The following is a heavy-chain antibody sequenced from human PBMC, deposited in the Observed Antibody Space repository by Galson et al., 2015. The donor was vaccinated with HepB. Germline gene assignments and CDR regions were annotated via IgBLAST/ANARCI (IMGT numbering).Heavy chain of an antibody. CDR1: GFSVTTNAVA. CDR2: IYLPDTT. V-gene: IGHV2-5*01. CDR3: AYSQTTVTSAFDI. J-gene: IGHJ3*02. D-gene: IGHD4-11*01. Sequence: PALVKPTQTLTLTCTCSGFSVTTNAVAVAWIRQPPRRALEWLTTIYLPDTTTFSPSLESRLTFTIDSSKNQVVLTLANVDPVDTATYFCAYSQTTVTSAFDIWGPGTMVTVSS.